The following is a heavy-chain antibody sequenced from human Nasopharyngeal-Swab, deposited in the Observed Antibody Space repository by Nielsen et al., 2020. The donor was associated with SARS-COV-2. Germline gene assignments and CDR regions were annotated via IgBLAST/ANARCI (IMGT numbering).Heavy chain of an antibody. CDR2: IKYDGSEK. CDR1: GFIFDNYW. J-gene: IGHJ4*02. Sequence: GESLKISCVASGFIFDNYWMSWVRQAPGKGLEWVANIKYDGSEKYYVDSVRGRFTISRDNAKNTVYLQMNSLRAKDTAVYYCARVHLVIVPATFDYWGQGTLVTVSS. D-gene: IGHD2-2*01. CDR3: ARVHLVIVPATFDY. V-gene: IGHV3-7*01.